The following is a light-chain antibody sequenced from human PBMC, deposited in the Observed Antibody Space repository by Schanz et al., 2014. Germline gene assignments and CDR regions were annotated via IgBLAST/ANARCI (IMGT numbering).Light chain of an antibody. Sequence: QSALTQPASVSGSPGQSITISCTGTSNDVGGYDYVSWYQQYPGKAPKLMIYDVNDRPSGVSDRFSGSKSGNTASLTISGLQAEDEADYSCSTYTTSSTVVFGGGTKLTVL. CDR3: STYTTSSTVV. J-gene: IGLJ2*01. CDR2: DVN. V-gene: IGLV2-14*01. CDR1: SNDVGGYDY.